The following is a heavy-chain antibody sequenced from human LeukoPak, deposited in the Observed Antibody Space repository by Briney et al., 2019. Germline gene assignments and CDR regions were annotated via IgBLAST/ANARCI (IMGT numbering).Heavy chain of an antibody. CDR2: IYYSGST. CDR1: GGSISSSSYY. V-gene: IGHV4-39*07. Sequence: SETLSLTCTVSGGSISSSSYYWGWIRQPPGKGLEWIGSIYYSGSTYYNPSLKSRVTISVDTSKNQFSLKVSSVTAADTAVYFCARGSTRTVDYWGQGTLVTVSS. D-gene: IGHD2-2*01. J-gene: IGHJ4*02. CDR3: ARGSTRTVDY.